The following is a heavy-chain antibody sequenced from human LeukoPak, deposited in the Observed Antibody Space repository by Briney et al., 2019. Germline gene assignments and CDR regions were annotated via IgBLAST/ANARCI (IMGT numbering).Heavy chain of an antibody. J-gene: IGHJ6*03. D-gene: IGHD5-18*01. V-gene: IGHV4-4*07. Sequence: SETLSLTCTVSGDSISSYFWSWIRQPAGKGLEWIGRVYSSGSTNYNPSLKSRVTMSVDTSKNQVSLKLTSVTAADTAVYYCARWASVDTAMVTFSCMDVWGKGTTVTVSS. CDR2: VYSSGST. CDR1: GDSISSYF. CDR3: ARWASVDTAMVTFSCMDV.